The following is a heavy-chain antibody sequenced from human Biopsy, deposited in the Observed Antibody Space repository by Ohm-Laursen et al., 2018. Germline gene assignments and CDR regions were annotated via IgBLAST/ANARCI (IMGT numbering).Heavy chain of an antibody. V-gene: IGHV3-21*01. D-gene: IGHD6-6*01. CDR1: GFSVSSYD. Sequence: SLRLSCAASGFSVSSYDMNWVRQAPGKGLEWISYISETSSHIYDADSVRGRFTVARDIAKNSLYLQLNSLRAEDTAVYYCARDSSRRAREGGMDVWGQGTTVTVSS. CDR2: ISETSSHI. J-gene: IGHJ6*02. CDR3: ARDSSRRAREGGMDV.